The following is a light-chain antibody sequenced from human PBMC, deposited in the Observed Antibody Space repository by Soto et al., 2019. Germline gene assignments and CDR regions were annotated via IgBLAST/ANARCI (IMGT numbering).Light chain of an antibody. V-gene: IGLV1-47*01. CDR2: RNN. J-gene: IGLJ3*02. CDR1: SSNIGSNY. Sequence: QSVLTQPPSASGTPGQRVTISCSGSSSNIGSNYVYWYQQLPGTAPKLLIYRNNQRPPGVPDRFSGSKSGTSASLAISGLRSEDEADYYCAAWDDSLSAPWVFGGGTKLTVL. CDR3: AAWDDSLSAPWV.